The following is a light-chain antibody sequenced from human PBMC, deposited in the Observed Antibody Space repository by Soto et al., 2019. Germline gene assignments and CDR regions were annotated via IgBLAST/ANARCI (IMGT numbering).Light chain of an antibody. CDR3: TSYAGTYSFFYV. Sequence: QSVLTQPPPASGSPGQSVTISCTGTSSELGAYNYVSWYQQLPGKAPKLIIYEVSKRPSGVPDRFSGSKSGNTASLTVSGLQAEDEADYYCTSYAGTYSFFYVCGTGTKVTVL. CDR1: SSELGAYNY. V-gene: IGLV2-8*01. CDR2: EVS. J-gene: IGLJ1*01.